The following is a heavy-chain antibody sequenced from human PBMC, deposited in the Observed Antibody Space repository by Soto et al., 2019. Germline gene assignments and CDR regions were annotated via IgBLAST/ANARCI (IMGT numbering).Heavy chain of an antibody. V-gene: IGHV3-30*18. CDR3: AKETYSSGWYYESDY. CDR1: GFTFSTYG. J-gene: IGHJ4*02. D-gene: IGHD6-19*01. Sequence: QVQLVESGGGVVQPGRSLRLSCAASGFTFSTYGMHWVRQPPGKGLEWVAVISYDGSNKYYADSVKGRFTISRDNSKNTLYLQMNSLRDEDTAVYYCAKETYSSGWYYESDYWGQGTLVTVSS. CDR2: ISYDGSNK.